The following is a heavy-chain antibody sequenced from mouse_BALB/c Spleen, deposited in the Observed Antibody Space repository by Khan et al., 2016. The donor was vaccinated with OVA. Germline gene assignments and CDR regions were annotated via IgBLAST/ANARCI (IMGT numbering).Heavy chain of an antibody. J-gene: IGHJ3*01. CDR1: GDSITSGY. CDR3: ARATYRYAFAY. V-gene: IGHV3-8*02. Sequence: VQLKESGPSLVKPSQTLSLTCSVTGDSITSGYWCWIRKFPGNKLEYIGYILYSGSTYYNPSLKSRIFITRHTSQNQYYLQLNSVTTEDTATYYYARATYRYAFAYWGQGTLVTVSA. CDR2: ILYSGST. D-gene: IGHD2-14*01.